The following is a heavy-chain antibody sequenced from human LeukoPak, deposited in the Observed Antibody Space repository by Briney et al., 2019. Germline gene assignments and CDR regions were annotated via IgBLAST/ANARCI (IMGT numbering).Heavy chain of an antibody. CDR1: GGSISSSIYY. J-gene: IGHJ6*03. Sequence: SETLSLTCTVSGGSISSSIYYWGWIRQPPGKGLEWIGSIYYSGSTYYNPSLKSRVTISVDTSKNQFSLKLSSVTAADTAVYYCARLSFGPYYYYYMDVWGKGTTVTVSS. CDR3: ARLSFGPYYYYYMDV. CDR2: IYYSGST. D-gene: IGHD3-10*01. V-gene: IGHV4-39*01.